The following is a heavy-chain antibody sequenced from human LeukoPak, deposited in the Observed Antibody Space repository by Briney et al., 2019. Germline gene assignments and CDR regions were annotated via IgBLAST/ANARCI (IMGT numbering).Heavy chain of an antibody. V-gene: IGHV6-1*01. CDR2: TYYRSKWYN. Sequence: SQTLSLTFAISGDSVSINSVAWNWIRQSPSRGLEWLGRTYYRSKWYNDYAVSVKSRITINPDTSKNQFSLQLNSVTPEDTAVYYCASSSGGLYQWGQGTLVTVSS. D-gene: IGHD2-2*01. CDR3: ASSSGGLYQ. J-gene: IGHJ4*02. CDR1: GDSVSINSVA.